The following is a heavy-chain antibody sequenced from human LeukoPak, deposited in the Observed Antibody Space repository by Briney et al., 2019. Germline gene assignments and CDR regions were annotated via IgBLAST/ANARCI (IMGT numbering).Heavy chain of an antibody. V-gene: IGHV4-34*01. CDR2: INHSGST. CDR1: GGSFSGYY. Sequence: PSEPLSLTCAVYGGSFSGYYWSWIRQPPGKGLEWIGEINHSGSTNYNPSLKSRVTISVDTSKNQFSLKLSSVTAADTAVYYCARGLGLAATGNLYFFDYWGQGTLVTVSS. CDR3: ARGLGLAATGNLYFFDY. J-gene: IGHJ4*02. D-gene: IGHD6-13*01.